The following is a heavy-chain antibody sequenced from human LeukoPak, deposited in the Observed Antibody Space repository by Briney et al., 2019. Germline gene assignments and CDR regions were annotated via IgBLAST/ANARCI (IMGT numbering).Heavy chain of an antibody. CDR2: ISGSGAST. D-gene: IGHD3-10*01. Sequence: GGSLRLSCAASGFTFNNYAMSWVRQAPGKGLEWVSAISGSGASTYYADSVKGRFTVSRDNSKNTLYAQMNSLRAEDTAVYYCASAVVRAREIHWGQGTLVTVSS. CDR3: ASAVVRAREIH. CDR1: GFTFNNYA. V-gene: IGHV3-23*01. J-gene: IGHJ4*02.